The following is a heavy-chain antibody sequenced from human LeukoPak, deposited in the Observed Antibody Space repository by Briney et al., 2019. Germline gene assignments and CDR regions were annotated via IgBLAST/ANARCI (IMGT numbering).Heavy chain of an antibody. Sequence: SETLSLTCTVSGGSISSSSYYWGWIRQPPGKGLEWIGSIYYSGSTYYNPSLKSRVTISVDTSKNQFSLKLSSVTAADTAVYYCARPWGVGYSGYDFVHWGQGTLVTVSS. D-gene: IGHD5-12*01. CDR1: GGSISSSSYY. CDR2: IYYSGST. CDR3: ARPWGVGYSGYDFVH. J-gene: IGHJ5*02. V-gene: IGHV4-39*01.